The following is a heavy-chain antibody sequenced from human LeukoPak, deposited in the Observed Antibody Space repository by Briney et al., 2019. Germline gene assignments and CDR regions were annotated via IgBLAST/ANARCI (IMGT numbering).Heavy chain of an antibody. CDR2: ISYDGSNK. Sequence: GRSLRLSCAASGFTFSSYAMHWVRQAPGKGLEWVAVISYDGSNKYYADSVKGRFTISRDNSKNTLYLQMNSLRADTTAVYYSARAGGLIGNYYYIGVWGTGTTVTVS. CDR3: ARAGGLIGNYYYIGV. D-gene: IGHD3-16*02. CDR1: GFTFSSYA. J-gene: IGHJ6*03. V-gene: IGHV3-30*01.